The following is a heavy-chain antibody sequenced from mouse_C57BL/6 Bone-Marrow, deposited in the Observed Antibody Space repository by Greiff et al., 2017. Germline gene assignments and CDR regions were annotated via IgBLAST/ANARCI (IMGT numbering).Heavy chain of an antibody. CDR3: ARWYYFGRRDWFAY. J-gene: IGHJ3*01. CDR1: GYTFTSYW. Sequence: QVQLQQPGAELVKPGASVKMSCKASGYTFTSYWITWVKQRPGQGLEWIGDIYPGSGSTNYNEKFKSKATLTVDTSASTAYMQLSSLTSEDSAVYYCARWYYFGRRDWFAYWGQGTLVTVSA. CDR2: IYPGSGST. V-gene: IGHV1-55*01. D-gene: IGHD1-1*01.